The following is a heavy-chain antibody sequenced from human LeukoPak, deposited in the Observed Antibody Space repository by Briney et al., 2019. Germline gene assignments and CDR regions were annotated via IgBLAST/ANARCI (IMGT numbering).Heavy chain of an antibody. CDR2: ISRNSRHV. D-gene: IGHD1-26*01. CDR1: GFTFSSYS. V-gene: IGHV3-21*01. Sequence: GGSLRLSCAASGFTFSSYSMNWVRQAPGKGLEWVSSISRNSRHVYYGGSVWGRFTISRDDARNSLFLEMNSLRAEDMAVYYCVRDFMAMGGTTACLHYWGQGTLVTVSS. J-gene: IGHJ4*02. CDR3: VRDFMAMGGTTACLHY.